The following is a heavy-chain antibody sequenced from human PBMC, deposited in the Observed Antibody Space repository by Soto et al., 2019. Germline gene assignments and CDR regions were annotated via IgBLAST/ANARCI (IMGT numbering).Heavy chain of an antibody. V-gene: IGHV3-30-3*01. CDR1: GFTFSSYA. D-gene: IGHD1-26*01. J-gene: IGHJ4*02. Sequence: QVQLVESGGGVVQPGRSLRLSCAASGFTFSSYAMHWVRQAPGKGLEWVAVISYDGGNKYYADSVMGRFTISRDNSKNTLYLQMNSLRAEDTAVYFCARELERLFYFWGQGTLVTVSS. CDR3: ARELERLFYF. CDR2: ISYDGGNK.